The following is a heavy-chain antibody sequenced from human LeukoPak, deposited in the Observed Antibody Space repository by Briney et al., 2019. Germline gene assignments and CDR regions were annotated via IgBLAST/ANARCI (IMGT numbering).Heavy chain of an antibody. CDR1: GGSISSRDEN. J-gene: IGHJ4*02. CDR3: ARSNHFWSGFLDT. Sequence: RPSETLSLTCTVVGGSISSRDENWDWIRQPPGKGLEWIGNVDYNGNIYSSPSLKSRAFFSVDTSKNQLSLRLTSVTVADTAVYFCARSNHFWSGFLDTWGQGTLFTVSS. V-gene: IGHV4-39*07. D-gene: IGHD3-3*02. CDR2: VDYNGNI.